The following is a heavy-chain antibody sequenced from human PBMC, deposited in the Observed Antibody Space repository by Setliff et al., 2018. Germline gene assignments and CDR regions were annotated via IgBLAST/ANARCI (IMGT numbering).Heavy chain of an antibody. D-gene: IGHD2-21*02. V-gene: IGHV3-49*04. J-gene: IGHJ4*02. CDR1: GFTLGDYA. Sequence: GGSLRLSCTASGFTLGDYAMSWVRQAPGKGLEWVGFIRGKAYYGTTEYAASVTGRFTISRDDSKNIAYLQMNSLKTEDTAVYYCTRDEKSYCGGDCYSGYFDYWGQGTLVTVSS. CDR3: TRDEKSYCGGDCYSGYFDY. CDR2: IRGKAYYGTT.